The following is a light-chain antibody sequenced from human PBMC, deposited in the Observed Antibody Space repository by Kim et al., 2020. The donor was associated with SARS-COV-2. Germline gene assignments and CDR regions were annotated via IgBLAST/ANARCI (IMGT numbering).Light chain of an antibody. CDR3: QQYNNWPLT. V-gene: IGKV3-15*01. CDR1: QSVTNN. CDR2: GAS. J-gene: IGKJ5*01. Sequence: VSPGERATRSCRASQSVTNNLAWYHQKPGQAPRLLIYGASTRATGIPARFSGSGSGTEFTLTISSLQSEDFAVYYCQQYNNWPLTFGQGTRLEIK.